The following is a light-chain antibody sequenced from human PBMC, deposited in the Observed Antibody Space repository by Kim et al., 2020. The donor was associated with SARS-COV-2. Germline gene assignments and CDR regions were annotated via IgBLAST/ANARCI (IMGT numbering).Light chain of an antibody. CDR2: GAS. CDR1: HVVSNNF. V-gene: IGKV3-20*01. Sequence: SPGESGTLSCRGSHVVSNNFSTWYQQKPGQPPRLLIYGASTRATGTPDMFTGSGSGTDFTLTISGLEPEDIALYSCQQYGAAPWTFGQGTKVEIK. CDR3: QQYGAAPWT. J-gene: IGKJ1*01.